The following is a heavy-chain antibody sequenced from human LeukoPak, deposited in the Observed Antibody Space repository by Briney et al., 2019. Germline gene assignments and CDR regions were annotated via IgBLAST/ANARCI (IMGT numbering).Heavy chain of an antibody. V-gene: IGHV1-69*04. D-gene: IGHD3-3*01. J-gene: IGHJ4*02. CDR3: ASSRSGYMGGFDY. Sequence: ASVKVSCKASGGTFSSYAISWVRQAPGQGLEWMGRIIPILGIANYAQKFQGRVTITADKSTSTAYMELSTLRSEDTAVYYCASSRSGYMGGFDYWGQGALVTVSS. CDR2: IIPILGIA. CDR1: GGTFSSYA.